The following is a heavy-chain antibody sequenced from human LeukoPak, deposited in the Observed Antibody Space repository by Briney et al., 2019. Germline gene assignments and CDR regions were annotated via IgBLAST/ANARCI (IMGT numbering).Heavy chain of an antibody. Sequence: ASVKVSCKASGYTFTSYDINWVRQATGQGLEWMGWMNPNSGNTGYAQKFQGRVTITRNTSISTAYMELSSLRSGDTAVYYCARGLAVPAASIDPWGQGTLVTVSS. CDR2: MNPNSGNT. V-gene: IGHV1-8*03. J-gene: IGHJ5*02. CDR1: GYTFTSYD. CDR3: ARGLAVPAASIDP. D-gene: IGHD2-2*01.